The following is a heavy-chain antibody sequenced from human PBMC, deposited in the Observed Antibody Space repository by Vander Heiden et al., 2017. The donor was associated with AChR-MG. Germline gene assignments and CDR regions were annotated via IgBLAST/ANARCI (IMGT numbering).Heavy chain of an antibody. CDR2: IWYDGSNK. Sequence: QVQLVESGGGVVQPGRSLRLSCAASGFPFSSYGMHWVRQAPGKGLEWVAVIWYDGSNKYYADSVKGRFTISRDNSKNTLYLQMISLRAEDTAVYYCARDERDGYRPFDYWGQGTLVTVSS. CDR3: ARDERDGYRPFDY. J-gene: IGHJ4*02. D-gene: IGHD5-12*01. V-gene: IGHV3-33*01. CDR1: GFPFSSYG.